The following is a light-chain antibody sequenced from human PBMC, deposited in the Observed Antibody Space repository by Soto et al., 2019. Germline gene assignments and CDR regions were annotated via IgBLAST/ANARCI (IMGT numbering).Light chain of an antibody. V-gene: IGKV1-5*01. CDR1: QSISSW. CDR2: AAS. J-gene: IGKJ4*01. Sequence: DIQMTQSPSTLSAYVGDRVTITCRASQSISSWLAWYQQKPGEAPKRLIYAASSLQSGVPSRFSGSGSGTEFTLTISSLQPEDFATYYCLQYHSYPLTFGGGTKVDI. CDR3: LQYHSYPLT.